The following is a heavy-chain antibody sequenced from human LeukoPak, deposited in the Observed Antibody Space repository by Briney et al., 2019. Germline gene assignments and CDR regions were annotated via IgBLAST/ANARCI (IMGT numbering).Heavy chain of an antibody. Sequence: SETLSLTCTVSGGSISSSSYYWGWIRQPPGKGLGWIGSIYYSGSTYYNPSLKSRVTISVDTSKNQFSLKLSSVAAADTAVYYCARVDSQLDYWGQGTLVTVSS. CDR2: IYYSGST. J-gene: IGHJ4*02. V-gene: IGHV4-39*07. D-gene: IGHD5-12*01. CDR1: GGSISSSSYY. CDR3: ARVDSQLDY.